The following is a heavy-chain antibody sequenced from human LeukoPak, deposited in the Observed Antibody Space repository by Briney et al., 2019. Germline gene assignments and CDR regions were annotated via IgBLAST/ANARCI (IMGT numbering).Heavy chain of an antibody. CDR3: ARDALAGEKPEYFFDY. CDR1: GFTFSSYG. CDR2: IGRTMDT. J-gene: IGHJ4*02. V-gene: IGHV3-48*04. Sequence: GGSLRLSCAASGFTFSSYGMHWVRQAPGKALEWVSHIGRTMDTKYADSVKGRFTISRDNAKNSVYLQMSGLRAEDTAVYYCARDALAGEKPEYFFDYWGQGTLVTVSS.